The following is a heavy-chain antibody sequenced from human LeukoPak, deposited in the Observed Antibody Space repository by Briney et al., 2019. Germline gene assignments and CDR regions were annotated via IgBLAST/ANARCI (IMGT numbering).Heavy chain of an antibody. CDR3: AREGRWAPRPTVLDY. Sequence: ASVKVSCKASGYTFTGYYMHWVRQAPGQGLEWMGWINPNSGGTNYAQKFQGRVTMTRDTSISTDYMELSRLRSDDTAVYYCAREGRWAPRPTVLDYWGQGPLVTVSS. D-gene: IGHD6-6*01. CDR1: GYTFTGYY. J-gene: IGHJ4*02. CDR2: INPNSGGT. V-gene: IGHV1-2*02.